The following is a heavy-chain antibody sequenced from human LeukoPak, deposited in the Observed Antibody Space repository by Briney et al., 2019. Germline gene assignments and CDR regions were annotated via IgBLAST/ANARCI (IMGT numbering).Heavy chain of an antibody. D-gene: IGHD1-26*01. V-gene: IGHV3-23*01. CDR2: ITGSGGST. CDR3: AKGVFSGSYNYFDY. CDR1: GFTFSSYA. Sequence: GGSLRLSCAASGFTFSSYAMSWVCQAPGKGLEWVSAITGSGGSTYYADSVKGRFTISRDNSKNTLFLQMNSLRAEDTAAYYCAKGVFSGSYNYFDYWGQGTLVTVSS. J-gene: IGHJ4*02.